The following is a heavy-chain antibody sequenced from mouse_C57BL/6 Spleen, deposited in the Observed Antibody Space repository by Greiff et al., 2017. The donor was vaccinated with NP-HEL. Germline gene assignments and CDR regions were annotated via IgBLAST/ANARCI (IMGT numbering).Heavy chain of an antibody. CDR2: ISDGGSYT. J-gene: IGHJ4*01. CDR3: ARSREAMDY. Sequence: EVQLVESGGGLVKPGGSLKLSCAASGFTFSSYAMSWVRQTPEKRLEWVATISDGGSYTYYPDNVKGRFTISRDNAKNNLYLQMSHLKSEDTAMYYCARSREAMDYWGQGTSVTVSS. V-gene: IGHV5-4*01. CDR1: GFTFSSYA.